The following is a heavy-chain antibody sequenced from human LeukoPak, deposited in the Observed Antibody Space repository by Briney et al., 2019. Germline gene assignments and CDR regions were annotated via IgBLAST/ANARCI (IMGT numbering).Heavy chain of an antibody. D-gene: IGHD2-15*01. Sequence: GASVKVSCKGSGYTFTSYAMYWVRQAPGQRLEWMGWINAGNGNTKYSQKFQGRVTITRDTSASTAYMELSSLRSEDTAVYYCARGCSGGSCYPRYYYYYGMDVWGKGTTVTVSS. CDR2: INAGNGNT. CDR3: ARGCSGGSCYPRYYYYYGMDV. CDR1: GYTFTSYA. J-gene: IGHJ6*04. V-gene: IGHV1-3*01.